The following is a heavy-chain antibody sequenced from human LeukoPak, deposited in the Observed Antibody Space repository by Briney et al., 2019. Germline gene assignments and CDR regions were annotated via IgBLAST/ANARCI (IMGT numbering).Heavy chain of an antibody. J-gene: IGHJ4*02. CDR1: GFTVSSNY. CDR3: ARGGNYDFWSGYQYYFDY. Sequence: GGSLRLSCAASGFTVSSNYMSWVRQAPGKGLEWVSVIYSGGSTYYADSVKGRFTISRDNSKNTQYLQMNSLRTEDTAVYYCARGGNYDFWSGYQYYFDYWGQGTLVTVSS. D-gene: IGHD3-3*01. CDR2: IYSGGST. V-gene: IGHV3-66*02.